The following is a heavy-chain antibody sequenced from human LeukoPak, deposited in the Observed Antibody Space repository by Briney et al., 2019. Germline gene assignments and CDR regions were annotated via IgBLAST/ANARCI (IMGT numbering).Heavy chain of an antibody. CDR1: GGTFSSYA. D-gene: IGHD1-26*01. J-gene: IGHJ4*02. V-gene: IGHV1-69*06. CDR2: IIPIFGTA. Sequence: ASVKVSCKASGGTFSSYAISWVRQAPGQGLEWMGGIIPIFGTANYAQKFQGRVTITADKSTSTAYMELSSLRSEDTAVYYCARGPVGAQTFDYWGQGTLVTVSS. CDR3: ARGPVGAQTFDY.